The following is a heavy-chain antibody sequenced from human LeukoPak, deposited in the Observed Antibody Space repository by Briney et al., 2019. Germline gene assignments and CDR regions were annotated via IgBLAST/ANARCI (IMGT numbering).Heavy chain of an antibody. D-gene: IGHD3-22*01. CDR2: INWNGGST. CDR3: ARDGYYYDTSGYYEFYYYMDV. CDR1: GFTFDDYG. J-gene: IGHJ6*03. V-gene: IGHV3-20*04. Sequence: PGGSLRLSCAASGFTFDDYGMSWVRQAPGKGLEWGSGINWNGGSTGYADSVKGRFTISRDNAKNSLYLQMNSLRAEDTAVYYCARDGYYYDTSGYYEFYYYMDVWGKGTTVTVSS.